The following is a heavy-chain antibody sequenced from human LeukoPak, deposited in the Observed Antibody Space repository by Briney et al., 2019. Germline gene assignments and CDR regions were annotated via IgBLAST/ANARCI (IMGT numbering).Heavy chain of an antibody. CDR1: GFTFTSYG. CDR3: AKYSPKPRGYSYGRLDY. Sequence: HPGGSLSLSCAASGFTFTSYGTGSARQAPRKGLEWVSAISGSGGSTYHADSGKCRFTISRDNSKITLYLQMNSLRAEDTAVYYYAKYSPKPRGYSYGRLDYWGQGTLVTVSS. J-gene: IGHJ4*02. CDR2: ISGSGGST. V-gene: IGHV3-23*01. D-gene: IGHD5-18*01.